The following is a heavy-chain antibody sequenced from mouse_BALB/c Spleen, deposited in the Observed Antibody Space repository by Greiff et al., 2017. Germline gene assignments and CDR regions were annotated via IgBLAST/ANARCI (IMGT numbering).Heavy chain of an antibody. CDR1: GYTFTSYV. D-gene: IGHD2-4*01. CDR3: ARNDYDGDMDY. J-gene: IGHJ4*01. CDR2: INPYNDGT. V-gene: IGHV1-14*01. Sequence: EVQGVESGPELVKPGASVKMSCKASGYTFTSYVMHWVKQKPGQGLEWIGYINPYNDGTKYNEKFKGKATLTSDKSSSTAYMELSSLTSEDSAVYYCARNDYDGDMDYWGQGTSVTVSS.